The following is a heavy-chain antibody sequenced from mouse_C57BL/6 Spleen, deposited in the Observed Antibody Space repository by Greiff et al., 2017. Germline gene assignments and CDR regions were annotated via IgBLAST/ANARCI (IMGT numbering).Heavy chain of an antibody. CDR1: GYAFSSSW. CDR3: ASDSSCCLDY. CDR2: IYPGDGDT. V-gene: IGHV1-82*01. Sequence: QVQLQQSGPELVKPGASVKISCKASGYAFSSSWMNWVKQRPGKGLEWIGLIYPGDGDTNYNGKFKGKATLTADNSSSTAYMQLSSLTSEDSAVYFCASDSSCCLDYWGQGTTLTVSS. J-gene: IGHJ2*01. D-gene: IGHD3-2*02.